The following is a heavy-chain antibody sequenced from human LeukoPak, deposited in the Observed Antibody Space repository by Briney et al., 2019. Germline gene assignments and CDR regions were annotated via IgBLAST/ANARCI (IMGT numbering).Heavy chain of an antibody. Sequence: GGSLRLSCAASGFTFSTYGMNWVRQAPGKGLEWVSYFSDSRSTIYYADSVRGRFTISRDNAQNSLYLQMNSLRAEDTAVYYCAREQYYDFRQGTYYYYYYMDVWGKGTTVTVSS. CDR1: GFTFSTYG. J-gene: IGHJ6*03. CDR3: AREQYYDFRQGTYYYYYYMDV. CDR2: FSDSRSTI. V-gene: IGHV3-48*01. D-gene: IGHD3-3*01.